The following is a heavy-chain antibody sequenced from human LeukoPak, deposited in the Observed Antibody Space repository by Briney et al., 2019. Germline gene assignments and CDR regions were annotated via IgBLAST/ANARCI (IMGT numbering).Heavy chain of an antibody. Sequence: GGSLRLSCAAPGFTFSSYEMNWVRQAPGKGLEWVSYISSSGSTIYYADSVKGRFTISRDNAKNSLYLQMNSLRAEDTAVYYCARGPLERLDYWGQGTLVTVSS. CDR1: GFTFSSYE. V-gene: IGHV3-48*03. J-gene: IGHJ4*02. D-gene: IGHD1-1*01. CDR3: ARGPLERLDY. CDR2: ISSSGSTI.